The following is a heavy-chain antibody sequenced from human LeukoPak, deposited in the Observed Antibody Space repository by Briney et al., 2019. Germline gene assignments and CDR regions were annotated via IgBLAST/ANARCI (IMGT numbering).Heavy chain of an antibody. CDR1: GLTFDDYA. J-gene: IGHJ4*02. CDR3: AKDISLAAAVTLYY. V-gene: IGHV3-9*03. D-gene: IGHD6-13*01. Sequence: GRSLRLSCAASGLTFDDYAMHWVRRAPGKGLEWVSGISWNWGSIGYADSVEGRFTISRDNAKNSLYLQMNSLRAEDMALYYCAKDISLAAAVTLYYWGQRTLVTVSS. CDR2: ISWNWGSI.